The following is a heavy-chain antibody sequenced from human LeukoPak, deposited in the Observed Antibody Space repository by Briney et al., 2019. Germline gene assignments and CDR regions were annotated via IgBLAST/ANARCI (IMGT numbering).Heavy chain of an antibody. CDR3: AREGYGSGSYYTGIDS. J-gene: IGHJ4*02. D-gene: IGHD3-10*01. CDR1: GFTFSSYW. Sequence: GGSLRLSCAASGFTFSSYWMSWVRQAPGKGLEWVANIKQDGSEKYYVDSVKGRFTISRDNAKNSLYLQMNSLRADDTAVYYCAREGYGSGSYYTGIDSWGQGTLVTVSS. V-gene: IGHV3-7*01. CDR2: IKQDGSEK.